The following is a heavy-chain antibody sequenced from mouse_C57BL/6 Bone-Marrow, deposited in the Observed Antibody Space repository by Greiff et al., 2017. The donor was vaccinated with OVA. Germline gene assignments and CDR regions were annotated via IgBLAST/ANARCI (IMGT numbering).Heavy chain of an antibody. CDR1: GFTFSDYG. D-gene: IGHD1-1*01. J-gene: IGHJ4*01. Sequence: EVKLVESGGGLVKPGGSLKLSCAASGFTFSDYGMHWVRQAPEKGLEWVAYISSGSSTIYYADTVKGRFTISRDNAKNTLFLQMTSLRSEDTAMYYCARGTGSSLYYAMDYWGQGTSVTVSS. V-gene: IGHV5-17*01. CDR2: ISSGSSTI. CDR3: ARGTGSSLYYAMDY.